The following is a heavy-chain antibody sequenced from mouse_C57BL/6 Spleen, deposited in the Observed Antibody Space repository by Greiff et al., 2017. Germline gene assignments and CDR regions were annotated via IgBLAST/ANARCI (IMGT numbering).Heavy chain of an antibody. CDR2: IDPETGGT. D-gene: IGHD1-1*01. V-gene: IGHV1-15*01. J-gene: IGHJ2*01. Sequence: QVHVKQSGAELVRPGASVTLSCKASGYTFTDYEMHWVKQTPVHGLEWIGAIDPETGGTAYNQKFKGKAILTADKSSSTAYMELRSLTSEDSAVYYCTRGETTVVSFDYWGQGTTLTVSS. CDR3: TRGETTVVSFDY. CDR1: GYTFTDYE.